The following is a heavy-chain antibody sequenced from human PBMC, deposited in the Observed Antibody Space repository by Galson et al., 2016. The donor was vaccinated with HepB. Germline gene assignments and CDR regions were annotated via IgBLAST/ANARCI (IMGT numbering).Heavy chain of an antibody. CDR3: VIVVVVAAETFYLDY. Sequence: QSGAEVKKPGESLRISCKGSGYSFTSYWITWVRQMPGKGLEWMGRIDPSDSYTNYSPSFQGHVTISADKSISTAYLQWSSLKASDTAMYYWVIVVVVAAETFYLDYWGQGTLVTVSS. V-gene: IGHV5-10-1*01. J-gene: IGHJ4*02. CDR2: IDPSDSYT. CDR1: GYSFTSYW. D-gene: IGHD2-15*01.